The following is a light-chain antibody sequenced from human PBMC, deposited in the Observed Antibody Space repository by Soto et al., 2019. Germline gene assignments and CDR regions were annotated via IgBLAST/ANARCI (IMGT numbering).Light chain of an antibody. CDR3: AAWDDSLSGVV. CDR2: RNN. J-gene: IGLJ2*01. V-gene: IGLV1-47*01. CDR1: SYNIGSNY. Sequence: QSVLTQPPSASGTPGQRVTISCSGSSYNIGSNYVFWYQHLPGTAPKLLIYRNNQRPSGAPDRFSGSKSGTSASLAISGLRSEDETDYYCAAWDDSLSGVVFGGGTKLTVL.